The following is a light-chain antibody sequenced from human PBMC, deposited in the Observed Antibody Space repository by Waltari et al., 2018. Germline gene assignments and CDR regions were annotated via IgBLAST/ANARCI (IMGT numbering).Light chain of an antibody. CDR3: SAYTSSSTYV. Sequence: QSALTQPASVSGSPGQSITISCTGTSSDVGGYNYVSWYQQHPGKAPQLMIYEVSNRPSGGSNLFSGSKSGNTASLTISGLQAEDEADYYCSAYTSSSTYVFGTGTKVTVL. V-gene: IGLV2-14*01. CDR2: EVS. J-gene: IGLJ1*01. CDR1: SSDVGGYNY.